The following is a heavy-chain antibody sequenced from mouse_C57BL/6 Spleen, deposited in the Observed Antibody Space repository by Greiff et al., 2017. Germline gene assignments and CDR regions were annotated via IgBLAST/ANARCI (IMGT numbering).Heavy chain of an antibody. CDR3: TNYDYHYYAMDY. V-gene: IGHV1-15*01. J-gene: IGHJ4*01. CDR1: GYTFTDYE. CDR2: IDPETGGT. D-gene: IGHD2-4*01. Sequence: QVQLQQSGAELVRPGASVTLSCKASGYTFTDYEMHWVKQTPVHGLEWIGAIDPETGGTAYNQKFKGKAILTADKSSSTAYMELRNLTSEDSAVYYCTNYDYHYYAMDYWGQGTSVTVSS.